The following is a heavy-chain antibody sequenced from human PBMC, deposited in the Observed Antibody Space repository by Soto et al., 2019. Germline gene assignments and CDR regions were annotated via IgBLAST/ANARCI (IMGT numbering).Heavy chain of an antibody. V-gene: IGHV1-18*01. CDR2: IRPYNGDT. J-gene: IGHJ4*02. CDR3: VRDLDGSGSYYTDY. Sequence: GASVKVSCKASGYMFSSYGINWVRQAPGQGLEWMGWIRPYNGDTKYAQNLQGRVTMTTDTSTSTAYMEMRSLRSDDTAVYYCVRDLDGSGSYYTDYWGPGTLVTVS. D-gene: IGHD3-10*01. CDR1: GYMFSSYG.